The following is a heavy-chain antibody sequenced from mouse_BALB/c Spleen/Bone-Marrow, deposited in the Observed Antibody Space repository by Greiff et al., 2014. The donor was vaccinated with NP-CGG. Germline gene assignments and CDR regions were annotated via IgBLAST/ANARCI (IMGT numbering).Heavy chain of an antibody. D-gene: IGHD2-3*01. Sequence: EVQLQQSGGGLVQPGGSLKLSCAASGFTFRSYGMSWVRQTPDKRLEIVANINNNGVYTYYPDSVKGRFTISRDNAKNTLYLQMSSLKSEDTAMYYCSRGADGYSWFAYWGQGTLVTVSA. CDR1: GFTFRSYG. CDR3: SRGADGYSWFAY. CDR2: INNNGVYT. V-gene: IGHV5-6-3*01. J-gene: IGHJ3*01.